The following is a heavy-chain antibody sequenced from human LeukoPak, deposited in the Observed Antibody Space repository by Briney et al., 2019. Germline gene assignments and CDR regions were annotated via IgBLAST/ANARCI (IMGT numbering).Heavy chain of an antibody. CDR3: ARRGAVAGTLDY. V-gene: IGHV4-59*01. CDR2: IYYSGST. J-gene: IGHJ4*02. Sequence: SETLSLTCTVAGGSISSYYWSWIRQPPGKGLEWIGYIYYSGSTNYNPSLKSRVSISVDTSKNQFSLKLSSVTAADTAVYYCARRGAVAGTLDYWGQGTLVTVSS. CDR1: GGSISSYY. D-gene: IGHD6-19*01.